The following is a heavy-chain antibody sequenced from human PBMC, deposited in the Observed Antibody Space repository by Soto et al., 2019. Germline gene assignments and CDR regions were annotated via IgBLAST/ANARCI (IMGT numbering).Heavy chain of an antibody. Sequence: PSETLSLTCTVSCGSISSYYWSWIRQPPWKGLEWIVYIYYSGSNNYNPSLKSRVTISVDTSKNQFSLKLSSVTAADTAVYYCATTSRGNWFDPWGQGTMVTVSS. J-gene: IGHJ5*02. CDR3: ATTSRGNWFDP. D-gene: IGHD3-16*01. CDR2: IYYSGSN. V-gene: IGHV4-59*01. CDR1: CGSISSYY.